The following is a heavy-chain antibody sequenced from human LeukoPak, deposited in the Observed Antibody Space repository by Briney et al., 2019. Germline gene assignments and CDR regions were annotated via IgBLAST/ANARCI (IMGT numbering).Heavy chain of an antibody. CDR3: AREKGVCSSTSCYTFIDY. CDR2: IYTSGST. V-gene: IGHV4-4*07. J-gene: IGHJ4*02. Sequence: SETLSLTCTVSGGSISSYYWSWLRQPAGKGLEWIGRIYTSGSTNYNPSLKSRVTMSVDTSKNQFSLKLSSVTAADTAVYYCAREKGVCSSTSCYTFIDYWGQGTLVTVSS. D-gene: IGHD2-2*02. CDR1: GGSISSYY.